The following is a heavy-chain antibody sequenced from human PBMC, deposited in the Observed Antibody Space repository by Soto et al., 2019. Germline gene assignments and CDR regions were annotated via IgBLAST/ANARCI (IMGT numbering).Heavy chain of an antibody. V-gene: IGHV4-34*01. D-gene: IGHD2-21*01. J-gene: IGHJ5*01. CDR3: ARGYPRSILSNSITTSYWFDF. CDR2: INHRGTT. CDR1: GESLRGYY. Sequence: QVQLQQWGTGLLKPSETLSLHCAVYGESLRGYYWSWIRKTPAMGLEWIGEINHRGTTNHDSSLNSRVIISIDTSKKQVSLRLNYVTAADKAVYYCARGYPRSILSNSITTSYWFDFWGQGTLVTVSS.